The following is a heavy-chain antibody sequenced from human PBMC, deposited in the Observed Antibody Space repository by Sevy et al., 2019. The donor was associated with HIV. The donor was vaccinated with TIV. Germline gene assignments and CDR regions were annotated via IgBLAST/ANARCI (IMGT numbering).Heavy chain of an antibody. D-gene: IGHD1-26*01. CDR1: GFTFSNYG. V-gene: IGHV3-30*18. J-gene: IGHJ3*01. CDR2: VSYDGSTK. Sequence: GGSLRLSCAASGFTFSNYGMHWVRQAPGKGLEWVAVVSYDGSTKYYADFVKGRFTISRDNSKNTVYLQMNTLRTEDTAVFYCGKGSNATDSAFDLWGQGTMVTVSS. CDR3: GKGSNATDSAFDL.